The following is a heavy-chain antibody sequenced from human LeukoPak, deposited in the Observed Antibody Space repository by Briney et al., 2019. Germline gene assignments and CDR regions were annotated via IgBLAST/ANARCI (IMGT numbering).Heavy chain of an antibody. CDR1: GGPINGYC. CDR3: ARALAGRITMIVVVNKTKGAFDI. D-gene: IGHD3-22*01. J-gene: IGHJ3*02. Sequence: SETLSLTCTVSGGPINGYCWSWIRQPPGKGLEWIGYIYYSGITNYNPSLKSRVTISVDTSKNQFSLKLSSVTAADTAVYYCARALAGRITMIVVVNKTKGAFDIWGQGTMVTVSS. CDR2: IYYSGIT. V-gene: IGHV4-59*12.